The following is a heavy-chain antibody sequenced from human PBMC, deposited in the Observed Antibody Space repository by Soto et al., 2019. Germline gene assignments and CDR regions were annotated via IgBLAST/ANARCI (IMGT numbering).Heavy chain of an antibody. V-gene: IGHV3-53*04. Sequence: GGSLRLSCAASEFTVSKNYMSWVRQAPGKGLEWVSVIFPGGGTYYADSVKGRFAISRHNSKNTLYLQMNSLRAEDTAVYYCARCDYGWDVDYYYYMDVWGKGTTVTVSS. CDR2: IFPGGGT. J-gene: IGHJ6*03. CDR3: ARCDYGWDVDYYYYMDV. D-gene: IGHD3-10*01. CDR1: EFTVSKNY.